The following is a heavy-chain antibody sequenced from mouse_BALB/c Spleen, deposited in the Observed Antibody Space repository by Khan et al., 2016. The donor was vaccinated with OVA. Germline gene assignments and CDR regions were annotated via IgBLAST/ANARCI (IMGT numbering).Heavy chain of an antibody. V-gene: IGHV3-2*02. CDR2: ISYSGST. CDR1: GYSITSGYG. CDR3: ARTARIKY. Sequence: EVPLQESGPGLVKPSQSLSLTCTVTGYSITSGYGWNWIRQFPGNKLEWMGYISYSGSTNYNPSLKSRISITRDTSKNQFFLQLNSVTTEDTATXYCARTARIKYWGQGTTLTVSS. J-gene: IGHJ2*01. D-gene: IGHD1-2*01.